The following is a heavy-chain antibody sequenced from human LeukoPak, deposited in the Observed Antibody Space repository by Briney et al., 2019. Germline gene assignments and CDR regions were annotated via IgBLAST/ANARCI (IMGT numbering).Heavy chain of an antibody. CDR1: GFSLSDHG. CDR2: IRGKANGNTT. D-gene: IGHD1-26*01. Sequence: GGSLRLSCAASGFSLSDHGMDWVRQAPGKGLEWVARIRGKANGNTTEYAASVQGAFTISRDDSKNSLYLRMNGLKTEDTAVYYCVRRVVGSSPAFDFWGQGTTVTVSS. V-gene: IGHV3-72*01. J-gene: IGHJ3*01. CDR3: VRRVVGSSPAFDF.